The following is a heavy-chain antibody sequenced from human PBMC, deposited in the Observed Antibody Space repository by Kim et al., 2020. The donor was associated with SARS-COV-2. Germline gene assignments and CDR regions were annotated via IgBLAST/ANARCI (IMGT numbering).Heavy chain of an antibody. Sequence: YSGSTYYNPSLKSRVTISVDTSKTQFSLKLSSVTAADTAVYYCSSVYDYSYWGQGTLVTVSS. V-gene: IGHV4-39*01. CDR3: SSVYDYSY. J-gene: IGHJ4*02. CDR2: YSGST. D-gene: IGHD5-12*01.